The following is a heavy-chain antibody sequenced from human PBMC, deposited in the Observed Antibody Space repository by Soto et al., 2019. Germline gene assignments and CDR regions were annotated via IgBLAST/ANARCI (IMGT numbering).Heavy chain of an antibody. CDR2: ISAYNGNT. D-gene: IGHD3-10*01. CDR3: AWVRGAYGLDV. CDR1: GYTFASFG. V-gene: IGHV1-18*01. Sequence: QLQLVQSGAEVKKPGASVKVSCKASGYTFASFGISWVRQAPGQGLEWMGWISAYNGNTNYAQKLQGRVTMTTDTSTNAAYMELRSLRADDSAVYYCAWVRGAYGLDVWGQGTTVTVSS. J-gene: IGHJ6*02.